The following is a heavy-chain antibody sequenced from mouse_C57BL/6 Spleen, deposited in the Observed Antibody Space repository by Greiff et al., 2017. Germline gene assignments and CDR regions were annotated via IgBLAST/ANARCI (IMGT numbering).Heavy chain of an antibody. Sequence: QVQLQQSGPELVKPGASVKISCKASGYAFSSSWLNWVKQRPGKGLEWIGRIYPGGGDTNYNGKFKGKATLTADTSSSTAYMQLSSLTAEYSAVYFCARRSNYDDMDDWGKGTSVTVSS. V-gene: IGHV1-82*01. CDR3: ARRSNYDDMDD. D-gene: IGHD2-5*01. J-gene: IGHJ4*01. CDR1: GYAFSSSW. CDR2: IYPGGGDT.